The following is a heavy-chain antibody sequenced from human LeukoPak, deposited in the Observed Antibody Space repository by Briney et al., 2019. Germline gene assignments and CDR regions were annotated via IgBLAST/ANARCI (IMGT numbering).Heavy chain of an antibody. CDR1: GFTFSSYG. D-gene: IGHD3-16*02. V-gene: IGHV3-30*18. CDR2: ISYDGSNK. CDR3: AKGLLKDDYVWGSYRHDAFDI. J-gene: IGHJ3*02. Sequence: GGSLRLSCAASGFTFSSYGMHWVRQAPGKGLEWVAVISYDGSNKYYADSVKGRFTISRDNSKNTLYLQMNSLRAEDTAVYYCAKGLLKDDYVWGSYRHDAFDIWGQGTMVTVSS.